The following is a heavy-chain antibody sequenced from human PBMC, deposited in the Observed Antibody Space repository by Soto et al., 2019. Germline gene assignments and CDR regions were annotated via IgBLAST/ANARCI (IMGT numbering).Heavy chain of an antibody. J-gene: IGHJ3*02. D-gene: IGHD3-22*01. CDR2: INPNSGGT. CDR1: GYTFTGYY. Sequence: GASVKVSCKASGYTFTGYYMHWVRQAPGQGLEWMGWINPNSGGTNYAQKFQGRVTMTRDTSISTAYMELSRLRSDDTAVYYCARLKDYDSSGHPFTYAFDIWGQGTMVTVSS. CDR3: ARLKDYDSSGHPFTYAFDI. V-gene: IGHV1-2*02.